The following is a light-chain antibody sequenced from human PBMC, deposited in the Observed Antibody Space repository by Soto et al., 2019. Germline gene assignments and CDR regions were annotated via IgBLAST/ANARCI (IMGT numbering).Light chain of an antibody. CDR3: QQRSSWPLT. CDR1: QSVSIY. J-gene: IGKJ4*01. Sequence: EIVLTQSPATLSLSPGERATLSCRASQSVSIYLAWYQQKPGQAPRLLIYDASNRATGIPARFSGSGSGTDFSLTISSLEPEDFAFYYFQQRSSWPLTFGGGTKVEIK. CDR2: DAS. V-gene: IGKV3-11*01.